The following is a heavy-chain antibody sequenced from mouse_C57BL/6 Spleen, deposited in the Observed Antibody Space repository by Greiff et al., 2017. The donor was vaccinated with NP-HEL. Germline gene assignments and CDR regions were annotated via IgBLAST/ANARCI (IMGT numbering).Heavy chain of an antibody. J-gene: IGHJ2*01. D-gene: IGHD4-1*01. CDR3: ARDNWESYFDY. V-gene: IGHV5-16*01. Sequence: EVKVVESEGGLVQPGSSMKLSCTASGFTFSDYYMAWVRQVPEKGLEWVANINYDGSSTYYLDSLKSRFIISRDNAKNILYLQMSSLKSEDTATYYCARDNWESYFDYWGQGTTLTVSS. CDR1: GFTFSDYY. CDR2: INYDGSST.